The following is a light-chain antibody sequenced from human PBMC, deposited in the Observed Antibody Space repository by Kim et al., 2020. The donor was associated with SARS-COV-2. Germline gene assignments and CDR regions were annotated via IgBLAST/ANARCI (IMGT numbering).Light chain of an antibody. J-gene: IGKJ4*01. CDR2: AAS. V-gene: IGKV1-9*01. Sequence: DIQLTQSPSFLSASVGDRVAITCRASQGISSYLAWYQQKAGKAPKLLIYAASTLQSGIPSRFSGSGSGTEFTLTISSLQPEDFAPYYCQQHNSYPSTFGGGTKVDIK. CDR1: QGISSY. CDR3: QQHNSYPST.